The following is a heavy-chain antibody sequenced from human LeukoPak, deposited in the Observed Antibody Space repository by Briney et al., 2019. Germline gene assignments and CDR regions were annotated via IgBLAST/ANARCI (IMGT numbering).Heavy chain of an antibody. Sequence: PGRSLRLSGAASGFTFSSYGMHWVRQAPGKGLDWVAVIWYDGTTKYYADSVKGRFTISRDNSKTTLYLQMNSLRAEDTAVYYCARSLPDGSGYYYDYWGQGTLVTVSS. CDR3: ARSLPDGSGYYYDY. J-gene: IGHJ4*02. D-gene: IGHD3-22*01. CDR1: GFTFSSYG. V-gene: IGHV3-33*01. CDR2: IWYDGTTK.